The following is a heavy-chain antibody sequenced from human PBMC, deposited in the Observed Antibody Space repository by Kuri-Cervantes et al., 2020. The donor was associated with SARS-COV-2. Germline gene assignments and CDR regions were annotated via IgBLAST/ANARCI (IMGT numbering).Heavy chain of an antibody. CDR2: MSYDGGKI. Sequence: GESLKISCAASGFSFSTYTMHWVRQAPGKGLEWAAGMSYDGGKIYYADSLKGRFTISRDNSKNTLYVQMVSLRPEDTAVYYCAREPTINWSDIGNSLDVWGKGTAVTVSS. J-gene: IGHJ6*04. CDR3: AREPTINWSDIGNSLDV. D-gene: IGHD1-20*01. CDR1: GFSFSTYT. V-gene: IGHV3-30*04.